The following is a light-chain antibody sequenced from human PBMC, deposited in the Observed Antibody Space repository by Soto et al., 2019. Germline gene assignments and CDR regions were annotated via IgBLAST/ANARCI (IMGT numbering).Light chain of an antibody. Sequence: EICLTQAPGTLYLSPGERATLSCRASQSVSSSYLAWYQQKPGQAPRLLIYGASSRATGIPDRFSGSGSGTDFTLTISRLEPEDFAVYYCQQYGSSRTFGQGTKVDIK. J-gene: IGKJ1*01. V-gene: IGKV3-20*01. CDR2: GAS. CDR3: QQYGSSRT. CDR1: QSVSSSY.